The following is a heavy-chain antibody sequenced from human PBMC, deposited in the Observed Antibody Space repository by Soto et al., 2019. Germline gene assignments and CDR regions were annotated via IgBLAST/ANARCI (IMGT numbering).Heavy chain of an antibody. V-gene: IGHV3-11*01. CDR2: ISISGTGI. Sequence: SLRLTCAASGFPFSDYNMIWIRQAPGKGLDWVAYISISGTGIYYPDSVKGRFTISRDNAKNSLYLQMSSLRAEDTAVYYCERAYSDVIEIWSQGTMVTV. CDR1: GFPFSDYN. D-gene: IGHD2-15*01. J-gene: IGHJ3*02. CDR3: ERAYSDVIEI.